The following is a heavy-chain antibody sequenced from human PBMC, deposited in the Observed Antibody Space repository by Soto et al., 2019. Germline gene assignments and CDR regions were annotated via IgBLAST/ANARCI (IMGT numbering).Heavy chain of an antibody. CDR2: ISRDGSST. J-gene: IGHJ4*02. Sequence: GGSLSLSCTGPGLTFSNYWIHWVRQAPGKGLAWVSRISRDGSSTTYADSVKGRFTISRDFAKNTVYLQMNSLRAEDTAVYYCARESSGYSSYFDYWGQGMLVTVSS. V-gene: IGHV3-74*01. CDR3: ARESSGYSSYFDY. CDR1: GLTFSNYW. D-gene: IGHD5-12*01.